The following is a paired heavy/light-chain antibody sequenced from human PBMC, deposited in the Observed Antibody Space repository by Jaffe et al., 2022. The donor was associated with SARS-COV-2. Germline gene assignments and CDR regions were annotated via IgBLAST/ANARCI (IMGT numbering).Light chain of an antibody. V-gene: IGLV1-40*01. CDR2: VNT. CDR3: QSYDSSLSAYV. Sequence: QSVLTQPPSVSGAPGQRVTISCTGNSSNIGAGYGVHWYQQLPGTAPKLLIFVNTNRPSGVPDRFSGSKSGTSASLAISGLQAEDEADYYCQSYDSSLSAYVFGIGTKVTVL. J-gene: IGLJ1*01. CDR1: SSNIGAGYG.
Heavy chain of an antibody. CDR1: GFTFSSYW. Sequence: EVHLVESGGHLVQPGGSLRLSCAASGFTFSSYWMYWVRQAPGKGLVWVSHINSDGSRATYADSVKGRFTISRDNAKNTLHLQMNSLRDEDTALYYCARRDCSGGSCYVDHWGQGTLVTVSS. CDR2: INSDGSRA. J-gene: IGHJ4*02. V-gene: IGHV3-74*02. CDR3: ARRDCSGGSCYVDH. D-gene: IGHD2-15*01.